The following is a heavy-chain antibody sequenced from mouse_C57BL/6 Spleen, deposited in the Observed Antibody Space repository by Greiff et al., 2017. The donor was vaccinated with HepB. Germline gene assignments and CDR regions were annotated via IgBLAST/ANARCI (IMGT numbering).Heavy chain of an antibody. CDR3: ARGGLLSHFDS. CDR2: INPNNGGT. J-gene: IGHJ2*01. D-gene: IGHD2-1*01. CDR1: GYTFTDYY. V-gene: IGHV1-26*01. Sequence: EVQLQQSGPELVKPGASVKISCKASGYTFTDYYMNWVKQSHGKSLEWIGDINPNNGGTSYNQKFKGKATLTVDKSSSTAYMELRSLTSEDSAVYYCARGGLLSHFDSWGQGTPLTVSS.